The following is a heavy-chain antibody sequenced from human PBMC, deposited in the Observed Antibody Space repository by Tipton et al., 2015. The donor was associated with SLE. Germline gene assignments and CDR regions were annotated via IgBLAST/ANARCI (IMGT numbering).Heavy chain of an antibody. D-gene: IGHD3-10*01. CDR2: IYTSGST. V-gene: IGHV4-61*02. Sequence: TLSLTYTVSGGSISSGSYYWSWIRQPAGKGLEWIGRIYTSGSTNYNPSLKSRVTISVDTSKNQFSLKLSSVTAADTAVYYCARDLNYYGSGSYKGWFDPWGQGTLVTVSS. J-gene: IGHJ5*02. CDR1: GGSISSGSYY. CDR3: ARDLNYYGSGSYKGWFDP.